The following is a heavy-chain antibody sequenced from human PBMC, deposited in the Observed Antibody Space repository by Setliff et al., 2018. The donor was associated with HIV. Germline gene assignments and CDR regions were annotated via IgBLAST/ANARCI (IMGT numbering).Heavy chain of an antibody. V-gene: IGHV3-7*03. Sequence: GGSLRLSCAASGFTFSAYWTSWVRQAPGKGLEWVANIRQDGDVKYYVDSLKGRFSISRDNAKNSLYLQMNSLRAEDTAVYYCARDGGGAYCGTDCYLMDVWGKGTTVTVSS. D-gene: IGHD2-21*01. CDR1: GFTFSAYW. CDR3: ARDGGGAYCGTDCYLMDV. J-gene: IGHJ6*03. CDR2: IRQDGDVK.